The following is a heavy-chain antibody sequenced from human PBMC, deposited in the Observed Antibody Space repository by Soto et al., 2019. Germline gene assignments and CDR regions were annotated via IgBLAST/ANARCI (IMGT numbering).Heavy chain of an antibody. V-gene: IGHV3-48*02. CDR3: ARGRLWSFDL. Sequence: GGSLRLSCAASGFTFSIYSMNWVRQAPGKGLEWVSYISSGSSPIYYEDSVKGRFTFSRDNAKNSLYLQVGSLRDEDTAVYYCARGRLWSFDLWGQGTLVTVSS. J-gene: IGHJ5*02. CDR2: ISSGSSPI. D-gene: IGHD3-10*01. CDR1: GFTFSIYS.